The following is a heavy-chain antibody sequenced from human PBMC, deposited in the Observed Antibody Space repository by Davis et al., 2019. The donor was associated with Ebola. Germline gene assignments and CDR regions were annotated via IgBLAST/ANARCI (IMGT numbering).Heavy chain of an antibody. CDR1: GFTFSDYY. V-gene: IGHV3-11*01. J-gene: IGHJ6*02. Sequence: GGSLRLSCAASGFTFSDYYMSWIRQAPGKGLEWVSYISSSGSTIYYADSVKGRFTISRDNAKNSLYLQMNSLRAEDTAVYYCARRSRSSSWYGYYGMDVWGQGTTVTVSS. D-gene: IGHD6-13*01. CDR2: ISSSGSTI. CDR3: ARRSRSSSWYGYYGMDV.